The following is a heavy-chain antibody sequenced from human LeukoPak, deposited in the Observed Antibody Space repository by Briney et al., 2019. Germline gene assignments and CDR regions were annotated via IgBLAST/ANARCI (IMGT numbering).Heavy chain of an antibody. CDR3: ARGDSGYEFDY. Sequence: SETLSLTCAVYGGSFSGYYWSWIRQPPGKGLEWIGEINHSGSTNYNPSLKSRVTISVDTSKNQFSLKLSSVTAADTAVYYCARGDSGYEFDYWGQGTLVTVSS. D-gene: IGHD5-12*01. V-gene: IGHV4-34*01. CDR2: INHSGST. CDR1: GGSFSGYY. J-gene: IGHJ4*02.